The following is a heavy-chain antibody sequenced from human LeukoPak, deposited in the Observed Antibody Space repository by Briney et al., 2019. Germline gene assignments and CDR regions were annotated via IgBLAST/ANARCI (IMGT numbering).Heavy chain of an antibody. CDR2: IYYSGST. J-gene: IGHJ4*02. V-gene: IGHV4-59*01. CDR1: GGSINSYY. Sequence: PSETLSLTRTVSGGSINSYYWSWIRQPPGKGLEWIGYIYYSGSTNYNPSLKGRVTISVDTSKNQFSLKLSSVTAAGTAVYYCARAHYYDSSGYDIIDYWGQGTLVTVSS. CDR3: ARAHYYDSSGYDIIDY. D-gene: IGHD3-22*01.